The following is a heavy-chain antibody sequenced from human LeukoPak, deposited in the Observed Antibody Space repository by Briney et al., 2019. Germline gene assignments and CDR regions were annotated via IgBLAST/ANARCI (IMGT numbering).Heavy chain of an antibody. CDR3: ARRAGAYSHPYDY. D-gene: IGHD4/OR15-4a*01. J-gene: IGHJ4*02. V-gene: IGHV3-48*03. Sequence: TGGSLRLSCAASGFTFSNYEMNWVRQAPGKGLEWISHISNFGDIIHYADSVKGRFTISRDNSKNTLYLQMNSLRAEDTAAYYCARRAGAYSHPYDYWGQGTLVTVSS. CDR1: GFTFSNYE. CDR2: ISNFGDII.